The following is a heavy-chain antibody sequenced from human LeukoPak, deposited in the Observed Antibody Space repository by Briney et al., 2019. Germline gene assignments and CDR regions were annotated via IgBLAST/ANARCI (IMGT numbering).Heavy chain of an antibody. Sequence: PSETLSLTCTVSGGSISSYYWSWIRQPPGKGLEWIGYIYYSGSTNYNPSLKSRVTISVDTSKNQFSLKLSSVTAADTAVYYCARSISSSWPNYYYYGMDVWGQGTTVTVSS. CDR2: IYYSGST. CDR1: GGSISSYY. J-gene: IGHJ6*02. D-gene: IGHD6-13*01. CDR3: ARSISSSWPNYYYYGMDV. V-gene: IGHV4-59*01.